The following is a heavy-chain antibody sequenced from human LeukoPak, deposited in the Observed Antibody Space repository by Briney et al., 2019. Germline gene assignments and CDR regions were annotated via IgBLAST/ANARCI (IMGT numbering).Heavy chain of an antibody. CDR1: GYSISSGYY. CDR2: IYHSGRT. V-gene: IGHV4-38-2*02. CDR3: ARSLRVRGVPDYMDV. Sequence: SETLSLTCTVSGYSISSGYYWGWIRQPPGKGLEWIGSIYHSGRTFYNPSLKSRGTISVDTSKNQFSLKLTSVTAADTAVYYCARSLRVRGVPDYMDVWGKGTTVTISS. J-gene: IGHJ6*03. D-gene: IGHD3-10*01.